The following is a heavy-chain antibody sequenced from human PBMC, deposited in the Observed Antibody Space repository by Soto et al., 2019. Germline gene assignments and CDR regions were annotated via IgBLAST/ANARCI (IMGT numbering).Heavy chain of an antibody. CDR3: ISMTTVTTFSDY. D-gene: IGHD4-17*01. J-gene: IGHJ4*02. CDR2: IRSKANSYAT. V-gene: IGHV3-73*02. Sequence: EVQLVESGGGLVQPGGSLKLSCAASGFTFSGSAMHWVRQASGKGLEWVGRIRSKANSYATAYAASVKGRFTISRDDSKNTAYLQMDSLKTEDTAVYYCISMTTVTTFSDYWGQGTLVTVYS. CDR1: GFTFSGSA.